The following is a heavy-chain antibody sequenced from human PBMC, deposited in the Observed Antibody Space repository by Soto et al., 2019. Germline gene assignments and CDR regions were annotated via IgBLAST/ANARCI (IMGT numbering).Heavy chain of an antibody. D-gene: IGHD6-19*01. CDR3: ARPRGSSGAALDY. CDR2: ISYDGSNK. Sequence: QVQLVESGGGVVQPGRSLRLSCAASGFTFSSYAMHWVRQAPGKGLEWVAVISYDGSNKYYADSVKGRFTISRDNSKNTLYLQMNSLRAEDTAVYYCARPRGSSGAALDYWGQGTLVTVSS. V-gene: IGHV3-30-3*01. J-gene: IGHJ4*02. CDR1: GFTFSSYA.